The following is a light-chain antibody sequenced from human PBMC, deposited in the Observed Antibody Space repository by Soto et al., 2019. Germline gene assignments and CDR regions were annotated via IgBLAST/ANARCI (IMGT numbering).Light chain of an antibody. Sequence: QSALTQPASVSGSPGQSITISCTGASSDVGGFDHVSWYQQHPGKVPRLLIYDVSSRPSGVSDRFSGSKSGNTASLTISGLHAEDEAYYYCNSFTTTNTYVFGTGTKLTVL. J-gene: IGLJ1*01. CDR1: SSDVGGFDH. V-gene: IGLV2-14*03. CDR2: DVS. CDR3: NSFTTTNTYV.